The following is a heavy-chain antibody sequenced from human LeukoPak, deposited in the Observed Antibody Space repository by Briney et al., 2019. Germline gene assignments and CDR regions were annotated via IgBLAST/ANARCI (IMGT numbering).Heavy chain of an antibody. Sequence: ASVKVSCKASGYTFTGYYMHWVRQAPGQGLEWMGWISNDNGITNYAQQFQGRVTMDTETYTSTAYMELRSLRSDDTAVYYCARGGFDYYGSGRAFDFWGQGTLVTVSS. V-gene: IGHV1-18*04. D-gene: IGHD3-10*01. CDR2: ISNDNGIT. J-gene: IGHJ4*02. CDR1: GYTFTGYY. CDR3: ARGGFDYYGSGRAFDF.